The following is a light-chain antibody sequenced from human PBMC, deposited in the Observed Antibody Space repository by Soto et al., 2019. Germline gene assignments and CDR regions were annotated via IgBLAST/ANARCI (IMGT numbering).Light chain of an antibody. J-gene: IGLJ3*02. CDR2: EDN. CDR3: QSFDSSDQV. V-gene: IGLV6-57*01. CDR1: GGSIASNF. Sequence: NFMLAQPLSVSESPGKTITISRTRSGGSIASNFVQWYQQRPGSSPTSVIYEDNQRPSGVPDRFSGSIDSSSNSASLTISGLKTEDEATYYCQSFDSSDQVFGGGTKLTVL.